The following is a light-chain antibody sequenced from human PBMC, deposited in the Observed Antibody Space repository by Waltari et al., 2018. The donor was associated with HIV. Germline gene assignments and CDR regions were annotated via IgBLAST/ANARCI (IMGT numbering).Light chain of an antibody. CDR3: AAWTDSLSGVV. V-gene: IGLV1-47*01. CDR1: SSNIGSYY. Sequence: QSVLTQPPSASGTPGQRVTISCSGSSSNIGSYYVYWYQQLPGTAPTLLIYRNNQRPSGGPDRFSGAKSGTSASLAISGLRSEDEADYYCAAWTDSLSGVVFGGGTKLSVL. J-gene: IGLJ2*01. CDR2: RNN.